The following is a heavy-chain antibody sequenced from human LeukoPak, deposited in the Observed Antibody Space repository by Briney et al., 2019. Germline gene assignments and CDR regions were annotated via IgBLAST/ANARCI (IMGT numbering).Heavy chain of an antibody. CDR3: AREYAVAGTFDY. D-gene: IGHD6-19*01. Sequence: PSETLSLTCTVSGYSINNGYFWGWIRQPPGKGLDWIGIIYHSGTTYYNPSLKSRVSMSVDTYKNQFSLKLSSVTAADTAVYYCAREYAVAGTFDYWGQGTLVTVSS. CDR2: IYHSGTT. CDR1: GYSINNGYF. J-gene: IGHJ4*02. V-gene: IGHV4-38-2*02.